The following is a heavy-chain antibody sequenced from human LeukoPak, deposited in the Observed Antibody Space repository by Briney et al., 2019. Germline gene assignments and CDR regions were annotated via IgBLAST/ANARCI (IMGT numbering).Heavy chain of an antibody. V-gene: IGHV3-30-3*01. Sequence: GGSLRLSCAASGFTFSGYPIHWVRQAPGKGLEWVAVISYDGSNKYYADSVKGRFTISRDNSKNTLYLQMNSLRAEDTAVYYCARGRRYYDSSGYYSLYYFDYWGQGTLVTVSS. CDR3: ARGRRYYDSSGYYSLYYFDY. CDR1: GFTFSGYP. J-gene: IGHJ4*02. CDR2: ISYDGSNK. D-gene: IGHD3-22*01.